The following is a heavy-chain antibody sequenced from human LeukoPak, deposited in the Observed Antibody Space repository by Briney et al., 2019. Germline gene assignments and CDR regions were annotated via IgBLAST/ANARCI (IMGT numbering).Heavy chain of an antibody. D-gene: IGHD2-15*01. CDR2: IIPIFGTA. CDR3: ARDEGYCSGGSCYHPYYFDY. Sequence: SVKVSCKASGGTFSSYAISWVRQAPGQGLEWMGRIIPIFGTANYAQKFQGRVTITTDESTSTAYMELSSLRSEDTAVYYCARDEGYCSGGSCYHPYYFDYWGQGTLVTVSS. V-gene: IGHV1-69*05. CDR1: GGTFSSYA. J-gene: IGHJ4*02.